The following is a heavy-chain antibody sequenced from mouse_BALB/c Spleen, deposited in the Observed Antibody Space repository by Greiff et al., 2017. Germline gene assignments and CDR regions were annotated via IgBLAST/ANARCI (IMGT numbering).Heavy chain of an antibody. CDR2: IWAGGST. Sequence: VQVVESGPGLVAPSQSLSITCTVSGFSLTSYGVHWVRQPPGKGLEWLGVIWAGGSTNYNSALMSRLSISKDNSKSQVFLKMNSLQTDDTAMYYCARDGAITTATRAMDYWGQGTSVTVSS. D-gene: IGHD1-2*01. V-gene: IGHV2-9*02. CDR1: GFSLTSYG. J-gene: IGHJ4*01. CDR3: ARDGAITTATRAMDY.